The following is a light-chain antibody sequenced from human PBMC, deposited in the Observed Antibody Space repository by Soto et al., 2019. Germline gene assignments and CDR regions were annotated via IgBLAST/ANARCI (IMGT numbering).Light chain of an antibody. CDR2: AAS. J-gene: IGKJ2*01. Sequence: DIQMTQSPSSLSASVGDRVTITCRASQSIRSYVNWYQHKSGGAPKLLIYAASNLQSGVPSRFSGSGYGTEFSFTISSLQRDDFATYYCQQGYSTPYTFGQGTKLDLK. CDR1: QSIRSY. V-gene: IGKV1-39*01. CDR3: QQGYSTPYT.